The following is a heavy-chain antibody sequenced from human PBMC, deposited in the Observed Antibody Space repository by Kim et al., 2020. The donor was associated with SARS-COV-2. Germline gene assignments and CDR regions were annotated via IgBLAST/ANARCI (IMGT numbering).Heavy chain of an antibody. CDR2: IIPILGIA. V-gene: IGHV1-69*04. Sequence: SVKVSCKASGDTFSSYAISWVRQAPGQGLDWMGRIIPILGIANYAQKFQGRVTITADKSTSTAYMELSSLRSEDTAVYYCARAGMTHAFDIWGQGRMVTDSS. CDR3: ARAGMTHAFDI. CDR1: GDTFSSYA. D-gene: IGHD3-10*01. J-gene: IGHJ3*02.